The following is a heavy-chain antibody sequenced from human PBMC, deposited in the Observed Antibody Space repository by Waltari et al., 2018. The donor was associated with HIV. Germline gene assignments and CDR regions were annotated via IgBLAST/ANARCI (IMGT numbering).Heavy chain of an antibody. Sequence: EVEVVESGGGLVQPGGSLRLSCAVSGFTFSSSWMSWVRQAPGKGLAWVANINLDGSDIDYVASVECRFTISRDNSKNLLYLQMNSLRAEDTAVYYCAREGGRDCSGGTCYIDYWGQGTLVTVSS. CDR3: AREGGRDCSGGTCYIDY. V-gene: IGHV3-7*01. J-gene: IGHJ4*02. CDR1: GFTFSSSW. CDR2: INLDGSDI. D-gene: IGHD2-15*01.